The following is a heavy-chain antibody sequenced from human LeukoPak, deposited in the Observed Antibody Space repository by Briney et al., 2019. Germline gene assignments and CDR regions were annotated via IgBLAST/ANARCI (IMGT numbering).Heavy chain of an antibody. J-gene: IGHJ6*02. D-gene: IGHD2-2*01. CDR2: IYYSGST. CDR3: AGYSSTFYFYYGMDL. Sequence: SETPSLTCTVSGDSISSNYWSWIRQPAGKGLEWVGYIYYSGSTNYSPSLKSRATISVDTSKNQFSLNLSSVTPADTAVYYCAGYSSTFYFYYGMDLWGQGTTVTVSS. V-gene: IGHV4-59*01. CDR1: GDSISSNY.